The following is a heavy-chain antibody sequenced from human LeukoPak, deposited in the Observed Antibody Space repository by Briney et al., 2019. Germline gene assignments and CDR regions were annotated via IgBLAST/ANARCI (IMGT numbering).Heavy chain of an antibody. CDR3: ARGTRFYYYGMDV. V-gene: IGHV1-18*04. J-gene: IGHJ6*02. CDR2: ISAYKGNT. Sequence: ASVKVSCKASGYTFTTYGISWVRQAPGQGLEWMGWISAYKGNTNYAQKVQGRVTMTTDTSTSTAYMELRSLRSDDTAVYYCARGTRFYYYGMDVWGQGTTVTVSS. D-gene: IGHD3-3*01. CDR1: GYTFTTYG.